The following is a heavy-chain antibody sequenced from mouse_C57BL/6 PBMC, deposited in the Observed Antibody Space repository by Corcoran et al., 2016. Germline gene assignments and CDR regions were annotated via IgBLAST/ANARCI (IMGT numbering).Heavy chain of an antibody. J-gene: IGHJ4*01. D-gene: IGHD1-1*01. V-gene: IGHV9-3*01. CDR2: INTYSGVP. CDR3: ARRPYYYGGYYAMDY. CDR1: GYTFTTYG. Sequence: QIQLVQSGPELKKPGETVKISCKASGYTFTTYGMSWVKQAPGKGLKWMGWINTYSGVPTYADDFKGRFAFSLETSASTAYLQINNLKNEDTATYFCARRPYYYGGYYAMDYWGQGTSVTVSS.